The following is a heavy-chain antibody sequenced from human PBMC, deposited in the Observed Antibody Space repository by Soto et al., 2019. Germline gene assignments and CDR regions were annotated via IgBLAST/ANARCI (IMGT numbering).Heavy chain of an antibody. CDR1: GGSISSSNW. CDR2: IYHSGST. J-gene: IGHJ6*02. Sequence: SETLSLTCAVSGGSISSSNWWSWVRQPPGKGLEWIGEIYHSGSTNYNPSLKSRVTISVDKSKNQFSLKLSSVTAADTAVYYCASRYCGGDCYYYYYYGMDVWGQGTTVT. CDR3: ASRYCGGDCYYYYYYGMDV. D-gene: IGHD2-21*02. V-gene: IGHV4-4*02.